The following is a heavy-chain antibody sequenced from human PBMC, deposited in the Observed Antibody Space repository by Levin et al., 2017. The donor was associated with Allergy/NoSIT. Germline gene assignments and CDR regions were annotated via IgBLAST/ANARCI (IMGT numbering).Heavy chain of an antibody. D-gene: IGHD6-13*01. CDR3: GRGPPSRSSSLYWFFDL. CDR2: ISPYNGDT. CDR1: GYTFITFN. Sequence: GESLKISCKASGYTFITFNINWVRQAPGQGLEWMGWISPYNGDTKYAQKVQGRVTMTTDTSTSTAYMDLRSLESDETAVYYCGRGPPSRSSSLYWFFDLWGRGTLLTVSS. J-gene: IGHJ2*01. V-gene: IGHV1-18*01.